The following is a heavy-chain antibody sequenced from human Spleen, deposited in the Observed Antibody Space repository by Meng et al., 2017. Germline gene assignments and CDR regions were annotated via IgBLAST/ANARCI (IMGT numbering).Heavy chain of an antibody. CDR1: GGSFSDYY. Sequence: QVQRQQWGAGLLKPSEPLSLTSDVAGGSFSDYYWTWIRQPPGKGLEWVGEINHRGSTNYNASLNSRVTISVDTSKSQFSLILSSVTAADTAVYYCARGHCSGVSCDRDWFDPWGQGTLVTVSS. V-gene: IGHV4-34*01. J-gene: IGHJ5*02. CDR3: ARGHCSGVSCDRDWFDP. D-gene: IGHD2-15*01. CDR2: INHRGST.